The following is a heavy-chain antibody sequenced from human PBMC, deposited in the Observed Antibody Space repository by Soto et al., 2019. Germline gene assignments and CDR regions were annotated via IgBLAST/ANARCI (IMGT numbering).Heavy chain of an antibody. Sequence: EVQLVESGGGLVKPGGSLRLSCAASGFTFSSYSMNLVRQAPGKGLEWVASISSSSSNIYYADSVKGRYTISRDNAKNSLYLQMNNLRAEDTAVYYCAIDTGYSYCGFDDWGQGTLVTVYS. CDR1: GFTFSSYS. CDR2: ISSSSSNI. V-gene: IGHV3-21*01. J-gene: IGHJ4*02. CDR3: AIDTGYSYCGFDD. D-gene: IGHD5-18*01.